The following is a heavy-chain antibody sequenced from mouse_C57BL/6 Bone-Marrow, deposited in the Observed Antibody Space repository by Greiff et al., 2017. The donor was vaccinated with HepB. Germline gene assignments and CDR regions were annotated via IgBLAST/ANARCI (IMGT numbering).Heavy chain of an antibody. V-gene: IGHV1-81*01. CDR3: ARGVYYGYAMDY. J-gene: IGHJ4*01. Sequence: VQLQQSGAELARPGASVKLSCKASGYTFTSYGISWVKQRTGQGLEWIGEIYPRSGNTYYNEKFKGKATLTADKPSSTAYMELRSLTSEDSAVYFCARGVYYGYAMDYWGQGTSVTVSS. D-gene: IGHD1-1*01. CDR2: IYPRSGNT. CDR1: GYTFTSYG.